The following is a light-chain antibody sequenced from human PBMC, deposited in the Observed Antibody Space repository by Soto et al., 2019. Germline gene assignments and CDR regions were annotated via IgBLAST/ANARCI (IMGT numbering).Light chain of an antibody. J-gene: IGKJ1*01. CDR1: QSVSSY. CDR3: QQYHNSPLT. CDR2: DAS. V-gene: IGKV3-11*01. Sequence: EIVLTQSPATLSLSPGERATLSCRASQSVSSYLAWYQQKPGQAPRLLIYDASNRATGVPDRFSGSGSGTDFTLTISGLEPEDFALYYCQQYHNSPLTFGQGTKVDIK.